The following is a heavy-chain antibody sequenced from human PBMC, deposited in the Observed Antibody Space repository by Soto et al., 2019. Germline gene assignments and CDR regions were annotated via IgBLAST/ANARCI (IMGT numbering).Heavy chain of an antibody. D-gene: IGHD3-16*01. V-gene: IGHV4-4*07. CDR1: GGAIISYY. J-gene: IGHJ6*02. CDR3: ARCGLDYGMDV. CDR2: FYPTGKT. Sequence: SETLSPTCTVSGGAIISYYCGCTRQPAGKGLEWIGRFYPTGKTNYNPSLQSRLTMSADTSRNQFSLNLTSVTAADTAVYYCARCGLDYGMDVWGQGTTVTVS.